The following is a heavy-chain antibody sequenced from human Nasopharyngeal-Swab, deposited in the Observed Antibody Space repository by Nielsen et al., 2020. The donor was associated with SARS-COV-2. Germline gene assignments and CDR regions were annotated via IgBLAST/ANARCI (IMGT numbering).Heavy chain of an antibody. CDR3: TTGYSSSWYYYYGMDV. J-gene: IGHJ6*02. V-gene: IGHV3-15*01. CDR1: GFTVSSNY. CDR2: IKSKTDGGTT. D-gene: IGHD6-13*01. Sequence: GESLKISCAASGFTVSSNYMSWVRQAPGKGLEWVGRIKSKTDGGTTDYAAPVKGRFTISRDDSKNTLYLQMNSLKTEDTAVYYCTTGYSSSWYYYYGMDVWGQGTTVTVSS.